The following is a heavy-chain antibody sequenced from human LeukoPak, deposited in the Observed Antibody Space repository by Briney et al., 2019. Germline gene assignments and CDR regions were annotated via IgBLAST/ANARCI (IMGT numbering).Heavy chain of an antibody. CDR2: IYSGGST. Sequence: PGGSLRLSCAVFEFSFSSYWMSWVRQAPGRGLEWVSVIYSGGSTYYADSVKGRFTISRDNSKNTLYLQMNSLRAEDTAVYYCAREGYCSSTSCYTLGDAFDIWGQGTMVTVSS. V-gene: IGHV3-53*01. J-gene: IGHJ3*02. CDR1: EFSFSSYW. D-gene: IGHD2-2*02. CDR3: AREGYCSSTSCYTLGDAFDI.